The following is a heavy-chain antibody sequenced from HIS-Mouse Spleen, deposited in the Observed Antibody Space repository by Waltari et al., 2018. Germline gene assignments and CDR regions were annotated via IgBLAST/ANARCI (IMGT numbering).Heavy chain of an antibody. Sequence: QVQLVESGGGVVQPGRSLRLSCAAEGFTFSSYGMHWVRQAPGKGLEWVVVISYDGSNKYYADSVKGRFTISRDNSKNTLYLQMNSLRAEDTAVYYCAKASSGWLDYWGQGTLVTVSS. D-gene: IGHD6-19*01. CDR1: GFTFSSYG. CDR3: AKASSGWLDY. J-gene: IGHJ4*02. V-gene: IGHV3-30*18. CDR2: ISYDGSNK.